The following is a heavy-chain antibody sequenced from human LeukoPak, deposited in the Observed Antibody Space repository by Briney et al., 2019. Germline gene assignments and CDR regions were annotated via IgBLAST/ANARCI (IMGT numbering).Heavy chain of an antibody. CDR2: INTDTGNP. V-gene: IGHV7-4-1*02. CDR3: ARGQGHEEGYYYMDV. Sequence: ASVKVSCKASGYTFTSYYMHWVRQAPGQGLEWMGWINTDTGNPTYAQGFTGRFVFSLDTSVSTAYLQISSLKAEDTAVYYCARGQGHEEGYYYMDVWGKGTTVTVSS. CDR1: GYTFTSYY. J-gene: IGHJ6*03.